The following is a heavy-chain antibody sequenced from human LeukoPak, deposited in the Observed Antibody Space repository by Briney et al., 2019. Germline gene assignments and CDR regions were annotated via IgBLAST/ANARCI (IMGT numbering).Heavy chain of an antibody. D-gene: IGHD4-17*01. J-gene: IGHJ2*01. CDR1: GFTFSSYA. CDR2: ISGSGGST. CDR3: ARDRGIGDVPYWYFDL. Sequence: PGGSLRLSCAASGFTFSSYAMSWVRQAPGKGLEWVSAISGSGGSTYYADSVKGRFTISRDNAKNSLYLQMDSLRAEDTAVYYCARDRGIGDVPYWYFDLWGRGTLVTVSS. V-gene: IGHV3-23*01.